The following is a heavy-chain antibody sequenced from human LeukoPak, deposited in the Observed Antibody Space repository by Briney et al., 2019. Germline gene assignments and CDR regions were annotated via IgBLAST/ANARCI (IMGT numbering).Heavy chain of an antibody. CDR2: IYHSGST. CDR3: ARAFSSSSAFDI. D-gene: IGHD6-6*01. CDR1: GGSISSGGYY. J-gene: IGHJ3*02. Sequence: SQTLSLTCTVSGGSISSGGYYWSWIRQPPGKGLEWIGYIYHSGSTYYNPSLKSRVIISVDRSKNQFSLKLSSVTAADTAVYYCARAFSSSSAFDIWGQGTMVTVSS. V-gene: IGHV4-30-2*01.